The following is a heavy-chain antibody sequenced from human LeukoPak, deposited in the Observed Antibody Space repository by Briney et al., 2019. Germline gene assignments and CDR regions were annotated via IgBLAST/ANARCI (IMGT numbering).Heavy chain of an antibody. Sequence: ASVKVACKASGYTFTSYAMNWVRQAPGQGLEWMGWINTNTGNPTYAQGFTGRFVFSLDTSVSTAYLQISSLKAEDTAVYYCARDRRITLTPSDAFDIWGQGTMVTVSS. D-gene: IGHD1-14*01. J-gene: IGHJ3*02. V-gene: IGHV7-4-1*02. CDR2: INTNTGNP. CDR3: ARDRRITLTPSDAFDI. CDR1: GYTFTSYA.